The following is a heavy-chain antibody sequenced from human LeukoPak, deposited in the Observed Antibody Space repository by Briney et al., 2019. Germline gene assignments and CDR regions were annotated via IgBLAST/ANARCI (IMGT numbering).Heavy chain of an antibody. D-gene: IGHD5-18*01. V-gene: IGHV3-23*01. CDR3: VKRIQSALAAGY. Sequence: PGGSLRLSCAASGFTFRNYAMSWVRQAPGKGLEWVSTISDSGGNTYYAKSVRGRFTISRDNSKNTLYLQMNSLRAGDTAIYYCVKRIQSALAAGYWGQGALATVSS. CDR2: ISDSGGNT. CDR1: GFTFRNYA. J-gene: IGHJ4*02.